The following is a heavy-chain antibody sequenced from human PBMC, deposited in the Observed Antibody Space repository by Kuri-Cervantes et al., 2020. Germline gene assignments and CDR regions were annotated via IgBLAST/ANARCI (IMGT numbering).Heavy chain of an antibody. CDR1: GFTFSSYG. J-gene: IGHJ6*02. V-gene: IGHV3-33*01. Sequence: GGSLRLSCAASGFTFSSYGMHWVRQAPGRGLEWVAVIWYDGSGKHHAESVKGRFTISRDNSKNTLYLQMNSLRAEDTAVYYCARPYYDSSGYYFRARSVSYGMDVWGQGTTVTVSS. D-gene: IGHD3-22*01. CDR2: IWYDGSGK. CDR3: ARPYYDSSGYYFRARSVSYGMDV.